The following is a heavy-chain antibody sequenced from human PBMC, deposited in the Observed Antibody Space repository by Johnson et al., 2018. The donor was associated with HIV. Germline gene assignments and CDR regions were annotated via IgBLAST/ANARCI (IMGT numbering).Heavy chain of an antibody. CDR3: ARDGAIAGAATEALDL. Sequence: QVQLVESGGGVVQPGGSLRLSCAASGFTFNRYGLHWVRQAPGKGLEWVATTSFDARGKPYPAPVKGRFTISRDNSKNALYLQLNSLRPEDTAVYYCARDGAIAGAATEALDLWGQGTMVIVSS. V-gene: IGHV3-30*04. CDR2: TSFDARGK. J-gene: IGHJ3*01. CDR1: GFTFNRYG. D-gene: IGHD1-26*01.